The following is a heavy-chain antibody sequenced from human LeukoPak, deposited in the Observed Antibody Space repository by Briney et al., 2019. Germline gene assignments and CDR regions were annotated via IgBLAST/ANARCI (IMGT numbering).Heavy chain of an antibody. V-gene: IGHV4-59*11. J-gene: IGHJ4*02. CDR2: IYYTGNT. D-gene: IGHD5-18*01. CDR1: GGSISNHY. CDR3: SRGYSYGPNYYFDY. Sequence: SETLSLTCTFSGGSISNHYWSWIRQPPGKGLEWIGYIYYTGNTDYNPSLKSRVTISIDTSKNQFSLKLSSVTAADTATYYCSRGYSYGPNYYFDYWGQGTLVTVSS.